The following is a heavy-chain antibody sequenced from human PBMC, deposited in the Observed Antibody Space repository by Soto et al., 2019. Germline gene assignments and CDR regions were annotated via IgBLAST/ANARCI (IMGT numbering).Heavy chain of an antibody. D-gene: IGHD2-21*01. J-gene: IGHJ4*02. Sequence: SSVKVSCKASGYTFTNNDINWVRQAAGQGLEWMGWMNPYSGNTGYARNFHGRVTMTRDNSITTAYMELSSLRSEDTAVYYCVRAPLDYYSADYFDNWGQGTLVTVSS. CDR3: VRAPLDYYSADYFDN. CDR2: MNPYSGNT. CDR1: GYTFTNND. V-gene: IGHV1-8*01.